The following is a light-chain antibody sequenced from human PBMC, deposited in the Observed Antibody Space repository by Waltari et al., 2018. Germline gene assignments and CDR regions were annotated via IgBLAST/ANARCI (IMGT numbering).Light chain of an antibody. CDR3: QHYVRLPVT. Sequence: EIVLTQSPGTLSVSPGERATLSRRASQSVGRTLAWYQQKPGQAPRLLIYGASSRATGIPDRFSGSGSGTDFSLTISRLEPEDFAVYDCQHYVRLPVTFGQGTKVEIK. CDR2: GAS. V-gene: IGKV3-20*01. J-gene: IGKJ1*01. CDR1: QSVGRT.